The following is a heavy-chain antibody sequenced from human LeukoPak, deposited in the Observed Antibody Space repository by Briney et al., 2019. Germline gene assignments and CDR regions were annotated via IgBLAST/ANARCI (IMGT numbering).Heavy chain of an antibody. D-gene: IGHD2-2*01. V-gene: IGHV4-59*01. J-gene: IGHJ5*02. CDR2: IYYSGGT. Sequence: SETLSLTCTVSGGSISSYYWSWIRQPPGKGLEWIGYIYYSGGTNYNPSLKSRVTISVDTSKNQFSLKLSSVTAADTAVYYCARGDPWGYQLLSWFDPWGQGTLVTVSS. CDR1: GGSISSYY. CDR3: ARGDPWGYQLLSWFDP.